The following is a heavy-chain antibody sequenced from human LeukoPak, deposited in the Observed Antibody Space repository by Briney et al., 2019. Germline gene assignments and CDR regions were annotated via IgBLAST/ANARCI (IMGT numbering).Heavy chain of an antibody. CDR3: TTLMSGRPDD. J-gene: IGHJ4*02. CDR1: GLTFRERA. Sequence: PGGSLRLSCTVSGLTFRERAMSWVRQAPGQGPEWVGFIRSTPTGGIPEYAASVKGRFTISRDDSKGIAYLQMNSLQTEDTAVYYCTTLMSGRPDDWGQGTLVTVSS. D-gene: IGHD6-6*01. V-gene: IGHV3-49*04. CDR2: IRSTPTGGIP.